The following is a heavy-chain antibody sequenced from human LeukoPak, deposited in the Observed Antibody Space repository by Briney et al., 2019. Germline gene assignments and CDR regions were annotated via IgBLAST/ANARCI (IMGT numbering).Heavy chain of an antibody. CDR1: GFTVSSNY. CDR2: IYSGGDT. D-gene: IGHD3-22*01. J-gene: IGHJ3*02. V-gene: IGHV3-53*01. Sequence: GGSLKLSCAASGFTVSSNYMSWVRQAPGKGLEWVSVIYSGGDTYYADSVKGRFSISRDNSKNTLYLQMNSLRAEDTAVYYCARDLEDSSPFGAFDMWGQGTMVTVSS. CDR3: ARDLEDSSPFGAFDM.